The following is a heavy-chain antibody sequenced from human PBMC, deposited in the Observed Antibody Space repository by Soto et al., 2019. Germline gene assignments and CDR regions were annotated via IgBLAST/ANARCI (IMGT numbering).Heavy chain of an antibody. Sequence: GGSLTLSCAASGFTFNSYAMTWVRQAPGKVLEWVSAISGSGITTYYADSVKGRFTISRENSKNTLYLQMNSLRAEDTAVYYCAKDRGYSYGYDAFDIWGKGTMVTASS. CDR1: GFTFNSYA. J-gene: IGHJ3*02. CDR3: AKDRGYSYGYDAFDI. D-gene: IGHD5-18*01. V-gene: IGHV3-23*01. CDR2: ISGSGITT.